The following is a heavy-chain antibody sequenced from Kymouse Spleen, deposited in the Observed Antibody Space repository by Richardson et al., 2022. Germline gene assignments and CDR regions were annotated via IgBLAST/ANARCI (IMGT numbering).Heavy chain of an antibody. Sequence: EVQLVESGGGLVQPGGSLRLSCAASGFTFSSYWMSWVRQAPGKGLEWVANIKQDGSEKYYVDSVKGRFTISRDNAKNSLYLQMNSLRAEDTAVYYCARDRDSGSSNWFDPWGQGTLVTVSS. CDR3: ARDRDSGSSNWFDP. CDR2: IKQDGSEK. CDR1: GFTFSSYW. D-gene: IGHD1-26*01. J-gene: IGHJ5*02. V-gene: IGHV3-7*01.